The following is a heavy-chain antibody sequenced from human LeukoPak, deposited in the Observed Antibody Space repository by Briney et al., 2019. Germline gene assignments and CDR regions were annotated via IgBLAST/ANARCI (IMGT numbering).Heavy chain of an antibody. J-gene: IGHJ6*03. CDR2: IYYSGST. CDR1: GGSISSYY. V-gene: IGHV4-59*01. CDR3: ARAGSSWPGDYYYYMDV. D-gene: IGHD6-13*01. Sequence: SETLSLTCTVSGGSISSYYWSWIRQPPGKGLEWIGYIYYSGSTNYNPSLKSRVTISVDTSKNQFSLKLSSVTAADTAVYYCARAGSSWPGDYYYYMDVWGKGTTVTVSS.